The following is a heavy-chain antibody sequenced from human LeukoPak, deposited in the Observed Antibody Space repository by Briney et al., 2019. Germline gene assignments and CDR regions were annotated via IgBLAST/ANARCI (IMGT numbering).Heavy chain of an antibody. J-gene: IGHJ4*02. Sequence: GGSLRLSCAASGFTFSSYSMNWVRQAPGKGLEWISYISSSSTTIYYADSVKGRITISRDNAKNSLYLQMNSLRAEDTAVYYCARDSYCSGGYCYVMWGQGTLVTVSS. CDR2: ISSSSTTI. CDR3: ARDSYCSGGYCYVM. D-gene: IGHD2-15*01. V-gene: IGHV3-48*01. CDR1: GFTFSSYS.